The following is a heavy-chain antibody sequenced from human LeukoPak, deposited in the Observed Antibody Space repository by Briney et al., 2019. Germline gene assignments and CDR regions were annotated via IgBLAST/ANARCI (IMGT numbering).Heavy chain of an antibody. Sequence: PGGSLRLSCAASGFTSADYAMHWVRQTPGKGLEWVSGIYWNSGRTGYADSVKGRFTISRDIAKNSLYLQMNSLRAEDTAVYYCARDVRRTFDSWGQGTMVTVSS. CDR3: ARDVRRTFDS. CDR1: GFTSADYA. J-gene: IGHJ3*02. V-gene: IGHV3-9*02. CDR2: IYWNSGRT.